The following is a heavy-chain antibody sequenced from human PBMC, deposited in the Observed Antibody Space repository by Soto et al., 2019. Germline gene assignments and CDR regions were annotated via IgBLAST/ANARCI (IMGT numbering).Heavy chain of an antibody. CDR2: IYYSGST. V-gene: IGHV4-59*01. D-gene: IGHD3-10*01. J-gene: IGHJ6*01. CDR3: ARDRMNLGDNTSYYYGIDV. Sequence: EKGLEWIGYIYYSGSTNYNPCLKSRVTISVDTSKNQFSLKLSSVTAADTAVYYCARDRMNLGDNTSYYYGIDVSGQPPTVT.